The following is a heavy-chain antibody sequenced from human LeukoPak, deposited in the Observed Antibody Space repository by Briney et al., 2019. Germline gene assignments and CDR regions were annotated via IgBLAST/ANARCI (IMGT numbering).Heavy chain of an antibody. D-gene: IGHD3-10*01. CDR1: GGSISSGGYS. CDR3: ARDRGSGSYYSGPYYYYGMDV. Sequence: SETLSLTCAVSGGSISSGGYSWSWIRQPPGKGLEWIGYIYYSGSTYYNPSLKSRVTISVDTSKNQFSLKLSSVTAADTAVYYCARDRGSGSYYSGPYYYYGMDVWGQGTTVTVSS. CDR2: IYYSGST. J-gene: IGHJ6*02. V-gene: IGHV4-31*11.